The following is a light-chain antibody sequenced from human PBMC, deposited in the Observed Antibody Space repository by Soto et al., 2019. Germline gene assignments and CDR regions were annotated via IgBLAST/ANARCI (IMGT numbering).Light chain of an antibody. Sequence: DILMTQSRSSLSASVGDRVTTTCQASQDITNYLNWYQQKPGKAPNLLIYDASNLKTGVPSRFSGSGSGTHFTFTISSLQPEDIATYYCQHYDHLPPLSFGGGTKVEIK. CDR2: DAS. CDR1: QDITNY. J-gene: IGKJ4*01. V-gene: IGKV1-33*01. CDR3: QHYDHLPPLS.